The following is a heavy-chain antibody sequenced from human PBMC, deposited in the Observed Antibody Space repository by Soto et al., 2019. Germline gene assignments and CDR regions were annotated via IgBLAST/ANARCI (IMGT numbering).Heavy chain of an antibody. J-gene: IGHJ1*01. CDR3: ARNYYYDSSGYSPEYFQH. CDR1: GGSISSSSYY. CDR2: IYYSGST. V-gene: IGHV4-39*01. D-gene: IGHD3-22*01. Sequence: SETLSLTCTVSGGSISSSSYYWGWIRQPPGKGLEWIGSIYYSGSTYYNPSLKSRVTISVDTSKNQFSLKLSSVTAAGTAVYYCARNYYYDSSGYSPEYFQHWGQGTLVTVSS.